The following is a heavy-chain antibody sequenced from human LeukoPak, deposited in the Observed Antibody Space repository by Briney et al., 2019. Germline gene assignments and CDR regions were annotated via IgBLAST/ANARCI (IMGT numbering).Heavy chain of an antibody. CDR1: GFTFSSYS. Sequence: GGSLRLSCAASGFTFSSYSMNWVRQAPGKGLEWVSSISSSSSYIYYADSVKGRFTISRDNAKTSLYLQMNSLRAEDTAVYYCARGTYYYDSSGYYLDYWGQGTLVTVSS. D-gene: IGHD3-22*01. CDR3: ARGTYYYDSSGYYLDY. CDR2: ISSSSSYI. J-gene: IGHJ4*02. V-gene: IGHV3-21*01.